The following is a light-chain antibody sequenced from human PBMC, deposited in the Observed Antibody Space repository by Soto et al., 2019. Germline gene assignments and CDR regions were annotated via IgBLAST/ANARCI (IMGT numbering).Light chain of an antibody. CDR2: GNS. Sequence: QPVLTQPPSLSGAPGQRVTISCTGSSANIGAGYDVHWYQQLPGTAPKLLIYGNSNRPSGVPDRFSGSKSGTSASLAITGLQAEDEADYYCQSYDSSLSGLVFGGGTKVTVL. CDR3: QSYDSSLSGLV. V-gene: IGLV1-40*01. J-gene: IGLJ2*01. CDR1: SANIGAGYD.